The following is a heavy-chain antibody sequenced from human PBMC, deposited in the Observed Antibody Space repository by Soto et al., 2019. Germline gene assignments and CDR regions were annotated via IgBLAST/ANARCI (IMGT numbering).Heavy chain of an antibody. D-gene: IGHD2-8*01. V-gene: IGHV3-23*01. CDR3: AKDLANGLEV. Sequence: GGAVRLQCAAFGFSLSSYNMSSVRQAPGKGLEWVSAISGSGGSTYYADSVKGRFTICRDNSKNTLYLQMNSLRAEDTAVYYCAKDLANGLEVWGKGTTVTVSS. J-gene: IGHJ6*03. CDR2: ISGSGGST. CDR1: GFSLSSYN.